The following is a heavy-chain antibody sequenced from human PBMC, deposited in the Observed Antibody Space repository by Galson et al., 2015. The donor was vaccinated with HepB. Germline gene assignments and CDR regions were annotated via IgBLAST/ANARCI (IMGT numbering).Heavy chain of an antibody. V-gene: IGHV3-23*01. CDR1: GFTFSSYA. Sequence: SLRLSCAASGFTFSSYAISWVRQAPGKGLEWVSAISGSGGSTYYADSVKGRFTISRDNSKNTLYLQMNSLRAEDTAVYYCARRGYSGYHIDYWGQGTLVTVSS. J-gene: IGHJ4*02. D-gene: IGHD5-12*01. CDR3: ARRGYSGYHIDY. CDR2: ISGSGGST.